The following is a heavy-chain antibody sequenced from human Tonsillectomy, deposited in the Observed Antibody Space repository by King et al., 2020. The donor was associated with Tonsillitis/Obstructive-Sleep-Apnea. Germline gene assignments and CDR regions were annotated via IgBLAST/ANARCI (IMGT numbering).Heavy chain of an antibody. CDR2: MSYDGNNK. J-gene: IGHJ6*02. CDR1: GLTFSSYG. V-gene: IGHV3-30*18. Sequence: VQLVESGGGVVQPGRSLRLSCAASGLTFSSYGVHWVRQAPGKGLEWVALMSYDGNNKYYADSVKGRFTISRDNSKNTLNLQMNSLRAEDTAVYYCAKDALYCISTSCPNQSHYYYGMDVWGQGTTVTVSS. CDR3: AKDALYCISTSCPNQSHYYYGMDV. D-gene: IGHD2-2*01.